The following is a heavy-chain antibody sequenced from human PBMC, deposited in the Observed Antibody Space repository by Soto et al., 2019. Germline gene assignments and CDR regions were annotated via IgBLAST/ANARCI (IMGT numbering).Heavy chain of an antibody. D-gene: IGHD1-26*01. CDR3: ARVVYGQSTNWFDH. CDR2: IYHSGST. CDR1: GGSISSGGYS. Sequence: QLQLQESGSGLVKPSQTLSLTCAVSGGSISSGGYSWSWIRQPPGKGLEWIGYIYHSGSTYYNPSLKRRVTIAVDRSKNKLSLKLSSVTAADTAVYYCARVVYGQSTNWFDHWGQGTLVTVSS. V-gene: IGHV4-30-2*01. J-gene: IGHJ5*02.